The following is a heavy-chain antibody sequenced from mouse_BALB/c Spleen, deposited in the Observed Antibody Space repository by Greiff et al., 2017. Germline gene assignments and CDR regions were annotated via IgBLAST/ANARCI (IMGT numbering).Heavy chain of an antibody. CDR3: TRDGNYDYYAMDY. V-gene: IGHV1S81*02. D-gene: IGHD2-1*01. CDR1: GYTFTSYY. Sequence: QVQLQQPGAELVKPGASVKLSCKASGYTFTSYYMYWVKQRPGQGLEWIGGINPSNGGTNFNEKFKSKATLTVDKSSSTAYMQLSSLTSEDSAVYYCTRDGNYDYYAMDYWGQGTSVTVSS. J-gene: IGHJ4*01. CDR2: INPSNGGT.